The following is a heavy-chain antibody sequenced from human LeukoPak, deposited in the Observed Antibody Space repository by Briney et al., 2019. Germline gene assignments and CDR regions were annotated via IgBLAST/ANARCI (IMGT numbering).Heavy chain of an antibody. Sequence: PSETLSLTCAVYGGSFSGYYWSWIRQPPGKGLEWIGEINHSGSTNYNPSLESRVTISVDTSKNQFSLKLSSVTAADTAVYYCARARLYYYGSGSYYHQNWFDPWGQGTLVTVSS. J-gene: IGHJ5*02. D-gene: IGHD3-10*01. CDR2: INHSGST. V-gene: IGHV4-34*01. CDR3: ARARLYYYGSGSYYHQNWFDP. CDR1: GGSFSGYY.